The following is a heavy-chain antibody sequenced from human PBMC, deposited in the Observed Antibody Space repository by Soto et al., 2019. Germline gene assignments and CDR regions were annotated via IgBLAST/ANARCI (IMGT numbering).Heavy chain of an antibody. CDR3: ARVGYAAAAGTGYYYYYGMDV. CDR1: GGSISSYY. V-gene: IGHV4-4*07. D-gene: IGHD6-13*01. CDR2: IYTSGST. Sequence: LSLTCTVSGGSISSYYWSWIRQPAGKGLEWIGRIYTSGSTNYNPSLKSRVTMSVDTSKNQFSLKLSSVTAADTAVYYCARVGYAAAAGTGYYYYYGMDVWGQGTTVTVSS. J-gene: IGHJ6*02.